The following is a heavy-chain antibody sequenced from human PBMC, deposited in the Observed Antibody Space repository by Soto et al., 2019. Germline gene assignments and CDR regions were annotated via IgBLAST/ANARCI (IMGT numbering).Heavy chain of an antibody. D-gene: IGHD3-22*01. Sequence: GGSLRLSCAASGFTFSSYAMSWVRQAPGKGLEWVSAISGSGGSTYYADSVKGRFTISRDNSKNTLYLQMNSLRAEDTAVYYCAKRNDYDSSGYPDYWGQGTLVTVSS. J-gene: IGHJ4*02. CDR3: AKRNDYDSSGYPDY. CDR1: GFTFSSYA. V-gene: IGHV3-23*01. CDR2: ISGSGGST.